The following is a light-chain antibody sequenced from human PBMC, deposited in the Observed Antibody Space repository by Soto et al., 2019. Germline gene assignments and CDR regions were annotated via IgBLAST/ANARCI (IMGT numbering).Light chain of an antibody. J-gene: IGLJ1*01. Sequence: QSVLTQPASVSGSPGQSITISCTGTSSDVGDYNYVSWYQQHPGKAPKLMLYDVSNRPSGISNRFSGSKSGNTASLTISGLQAEDAADYYCSSYTSSSTLFGTGTKLNVL. CDR3: SSYTSSSTL. CDR2: DVS. CDR1: SSDVGDYNY. V-gene: IGLV2-14*01.